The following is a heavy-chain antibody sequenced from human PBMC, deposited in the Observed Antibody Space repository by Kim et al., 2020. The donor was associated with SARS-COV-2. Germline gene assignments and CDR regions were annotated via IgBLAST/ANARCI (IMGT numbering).Heavy chain of an antibody. Sequence: SVKGRFTISRDNAKNSLYLQMNSLRAEDTALYYCAKEEGSKRVGATKSWGQGTLVTVSS. CDR3: AKEEGSKRVGATKS. J-gene: IGHJ4*02. D-gene: IGHD1-26*01. V-gene: IGHV3-9*01.